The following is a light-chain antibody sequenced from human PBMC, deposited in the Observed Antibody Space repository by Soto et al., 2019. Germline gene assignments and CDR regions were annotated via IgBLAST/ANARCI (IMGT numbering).Light chain of an antibody. Sequence: QSVLTQPPSASGTPGQRVTISCSGSSSNIGSNTVNWYQQLPGTAPKLLIYNNNQRPSGVPARFSGSKSGTSASLAISGLRSEDEAAYYCAAWDDSLNGWVFGGGTKLTVL. V-gene: IGLV1-44*01. CDR3: AAWDDSLNGWV. J-gene: IGLJ3*02. CDR1: SSNIGSNT. CDR2: NNN.